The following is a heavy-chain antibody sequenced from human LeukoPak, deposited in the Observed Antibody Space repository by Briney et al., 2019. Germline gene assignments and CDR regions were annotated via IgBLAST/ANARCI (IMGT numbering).Heavy chain of an antibody. V-gene: IGHV3-23*01. CDR1: GFTFSSNG. J-gene: IGHJ4*02. CDR2: ISNSGSNT. CDR3: AKTPSSWSDFDY. D-gene: IGHD6-13*01. Sequence: PGGSLRLSCVASGFTFSSNGMSWVRQAPGKGLEWVSVISNSGSNTYYADSVKGRFTISRDNSKNTLYLQMNSLRAEDTAVYYCAKTPSSWSDFDYWGQGTLVTVSS.